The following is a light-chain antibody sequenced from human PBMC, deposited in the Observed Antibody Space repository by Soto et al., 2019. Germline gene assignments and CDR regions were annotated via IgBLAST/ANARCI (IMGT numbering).Light chain of an antibody. Sequence: EIVMTQSPATLSGSPGERGTLSCRASQSVNSNLAWFQQRPGLAPRLLLYGASTRATGVPVRFSGSGSGTEFTLTISSLQSEDFGVDYCQQYNKWPTWTFGQGTKVEVK. CDR3: QQYNKWPTWT. V-gene: IGKV3-15*01. CDR1: QSVNSN. CDR2: GAS. J-gene: IGKJ1*01.